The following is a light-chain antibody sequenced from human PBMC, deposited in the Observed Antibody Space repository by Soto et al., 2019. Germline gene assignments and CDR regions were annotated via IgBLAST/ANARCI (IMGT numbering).Light chain of an antibody. CDR2: DAS. CDR1: QNVDKF. V-gene: IGKV3-11*01. CDR3: QQRKNWPPIT. Sequence: EIELTQSPVAFSLSPGETATLSCRASQNVDKFLAWYQQRPGQAPRLLIFDASNRAPGVPVRFSGSGSGTVFTLTIGSLEPEDSAVYFCQQRKNWPPITFGQGTRLEIK. J-gene: IGKJ5*01.